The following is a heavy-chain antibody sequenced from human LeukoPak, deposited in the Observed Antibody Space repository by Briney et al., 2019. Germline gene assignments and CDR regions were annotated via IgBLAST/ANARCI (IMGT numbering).Heavy chain of an antibody. Sequence: ASVKVSCKASGYTFTGYYMHWVRQAPGQGLEWMGWINPNSGGTNYAQKFQGRVTMTRDTSISTAHMELSRLRSDDTAVYYCARVPRPGTTYYFDYWGQGTLVTVSS. CDR2: INPNSGGT. J-gene: IGHJ4*02. CDR3: ARVPRPGTTYYFDY. V-gene: IGHV1-2*02. CDR1: GYTFTGYY. D-gene: IGHD1-1*01.